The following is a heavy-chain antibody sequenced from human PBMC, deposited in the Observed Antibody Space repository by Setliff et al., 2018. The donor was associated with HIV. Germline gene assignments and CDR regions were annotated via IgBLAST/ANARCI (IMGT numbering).Heavy chain of an antibody. J-gene: IGHJ6*03. D-gene: IGHD1-26*01. Sequence: PGGSLRLSCAASGFSLSDYYMNWVRQAPGKGLEWLSYISSSSRTIYYADSVKGRFTISRDNAKNSLYLQMNSLRAEDTAVYYCARDGGMGVYYMDVWGKGTTVTVSS. CDR1: GFSLSDYY. CDR3: ARDGGMGVYYMDV. V-gene: IGHV3-48*01. CDR2: ISSSSRTI.